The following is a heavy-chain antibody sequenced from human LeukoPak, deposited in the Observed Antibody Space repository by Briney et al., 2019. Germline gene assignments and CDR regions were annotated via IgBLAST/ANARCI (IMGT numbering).Heavy chain of an antibody. D-gene: IGHD6-19*01. CDR3: ARGRVWLVHY. CDR2: INHSGST. V-gene: IGHV4-34*01. J-gene: IGHJ4*02. CDR1: GGSFSGYY. Sequence: SETLSLTCAVYGGSFSGYYWSWIRQPPGKGLEWIGEINHSGSTNYNPSLKSRVTISVDTSKNQFTLKLSSVTAADTAVYYCARGRVWLVHYWGQGTLVTVSS.